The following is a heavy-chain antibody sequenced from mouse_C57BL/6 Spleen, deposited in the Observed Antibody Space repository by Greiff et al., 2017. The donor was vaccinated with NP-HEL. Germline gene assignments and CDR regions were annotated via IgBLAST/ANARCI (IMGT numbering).Heavy chain of an antibody. CDR1: GYTFTSSW. D-gene: IGHD1-1*02. J-gene: IGHJ3*01. CDR3: AREEVAWFAY. CDR2: IDPTSGGT. Sequence: QVQLQQPGAELVMPGASVQLSCKASGYTFTSSWMHWVKQRPGRGLEWIGWIDPTSGGTKYNEKFQSKATLTADKPSSTAYMQLSSLTSEYSAVYYCAREEVAWFAYWGQGTLVTVSA. V-gene: IGHV1-72*01.